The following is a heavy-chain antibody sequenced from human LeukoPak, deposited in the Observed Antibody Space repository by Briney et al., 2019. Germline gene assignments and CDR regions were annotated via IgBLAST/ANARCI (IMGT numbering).Heavy chain of an antibody. CDR1: GITFSDYY. Sequence: GGSLRLSCAVSGITFSDYYMSWIRQAPGKGPEWLSYISNSGDTIYYADSVKGQGRFTISRDNARNSLYLQINSLRAEDTAVYFCARNQPSRNDSWPLFDYWGRGTLVTVSS. J-gene: IGHJ4*02. D-gene: IGHD1-1*01. V-gene: IGHV3-11*01. CDR3: ARNQPSRNDSWPLFDY. CDR2: ISNSGDTI.